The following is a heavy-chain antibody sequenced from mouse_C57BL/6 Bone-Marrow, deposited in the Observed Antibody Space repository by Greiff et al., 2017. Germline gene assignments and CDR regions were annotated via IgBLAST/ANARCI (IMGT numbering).Heavy chain of an antibody. V-gene: IGHV1-81*01. CDR3: ARAALYYYVDD. CDR1: GYTFTSYG. D-gene: IGHD1-1*01. CDR2: IYPSSGNT. Sequence: VQLQQSGAELARPGASVKLSCKATGYTFTSYGISWVKQRTGQGLEWIAEIYPSSGNTYYTETFKGKATLTADKSSSTAYMQLRSLTSEDTAVYFCARAALYYYVDDWGQGTTLTVSS. J-gene: IGHJ2*01.